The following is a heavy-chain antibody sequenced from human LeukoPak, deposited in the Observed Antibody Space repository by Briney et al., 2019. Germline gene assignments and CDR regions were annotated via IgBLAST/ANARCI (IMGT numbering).Heavy chain of an antibody. J-gene: IGHJ4*02. D-gene: IGHD3-16*01. V-gene: IGHV1-24*01. CDR2: FDPEDGET. Sequence: ASVKVSCKVSGYTLTELSMHWVRQAPGKGLEWMGGFDPEDGETIYAQKFQGRVTMTEDTSTDTAYMELSSLRSEDTAVYYCATASILRYPYYFDYWGQGTLVTVSS. CDR1: GYTLTELS. CDR3: ATASILRYPYYFDY.